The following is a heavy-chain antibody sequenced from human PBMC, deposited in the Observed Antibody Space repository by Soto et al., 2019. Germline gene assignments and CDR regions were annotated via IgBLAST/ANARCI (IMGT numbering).Heavy chain of an antibody. CDR3: XXXXXXXXXGNTCDDY. Sequence: VQLLESGGGLIQPGGSLRLSCAASGFTFSYGIHWLRQAPGKGLEWVAYISYDSSNKFYGDSVKGRFTISRDNSKNTXXXXXXXXXXXXXXXXXXXXXXXXXXXGNTCDDYWGQGTLVAVSS. D-gene: IGHD2-15*01. J-gene: IGHJ4*02. CDR2: ISYDSSNK. V-gene: IGHV3-30*03. CDR1: GFTFSYG.